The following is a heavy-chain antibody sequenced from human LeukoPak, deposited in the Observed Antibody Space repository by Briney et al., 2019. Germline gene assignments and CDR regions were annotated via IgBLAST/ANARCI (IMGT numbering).Heavy chain of an antibody. CDR1: GYTFTVYY. CDR2: IYPYSGDT. V-gene: IGHV1-2*02. D-gene: IGHD6-6*01. CDR3: ARGRNCGSSLDI. J-gene: IGHJ3*02. Sequence: ASVTVSFTATGYTFTVYYIHWVRQAPGQGLEWMGWIYPYSGDTNYAQNFQGRVTMTRDTSISTAYMELSSLKSDDTAVYYCARGRNCGSSLDIWGRGTMLTVSS.